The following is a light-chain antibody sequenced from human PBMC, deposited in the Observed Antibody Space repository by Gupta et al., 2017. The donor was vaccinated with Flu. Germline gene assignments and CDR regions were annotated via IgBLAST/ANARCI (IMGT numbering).Light chain of an antibody. J-gene: IGLJ3*02. V-gene: IGLV1-44*01. CDR2: TNN. CDR1: SSDVGSNS. CDR3: AAWDDSLGGWV. Sequence: SLVTQPSSVSGAPGPSVTISCSGSSSDVGSNSVNWYRQFQGAAPRLLIYTNNQRPSGVPDRFSGSKSGTSASLAISGLQAEDEAVYYCAAWDDSLGGWVFGGGTKLTVL.